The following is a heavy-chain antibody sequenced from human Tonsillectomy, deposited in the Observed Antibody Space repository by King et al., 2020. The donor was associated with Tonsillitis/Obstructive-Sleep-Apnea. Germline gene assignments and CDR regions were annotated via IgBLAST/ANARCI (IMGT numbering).Heavy chain of an antibody. CDR2: IYPGDSDT. J-gene: IGHJ4*02. Sequence: QLVQSGAEVKKPGESLRISCEGSGYTFTNYWIGWVRQMPGKGLEWMGIIYPGDSDTRYSPSFQGQVTISADKSISTAYLQWSSLKASDTAMYYCARSRGAIRDYFDYWGQRTLVTVSS. D-gene: IGHD3-10*01. CDR3: ARSRGAIRDYFDY. CDR1: GYTFTNYW. V-gene: IGHV5-51*03.